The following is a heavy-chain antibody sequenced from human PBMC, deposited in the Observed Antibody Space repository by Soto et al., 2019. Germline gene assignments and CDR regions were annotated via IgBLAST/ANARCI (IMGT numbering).Heavy chain of an antibody. D-gene: IGHD3-22*01. CDR2: ISQTGDYI. CDR1: GFTFSIYT. V-gene: IGHV3-21*01. Sequence: GGPLSRSCAASGFTFSIYTMNWLRQAPGKGPEWVASISQTGDYIFYAHSVKGRFTISRDNAKNSLYLQMNSLRAEDTAVYYCARDPYYYDSSGSFNDAFDIWGQGTMVTVSS. J-gene: IGHJ3*02. CDR3: ARDPYYYDSSGSFNDAFDI.